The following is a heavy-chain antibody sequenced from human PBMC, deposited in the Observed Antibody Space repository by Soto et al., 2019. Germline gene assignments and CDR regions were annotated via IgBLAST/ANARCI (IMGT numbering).Heavy chain of an antibody. D-gene: IGHD3-10*01. CDR3: ASVLGSRRSGSYPSY. CDR2: ISTNNDAI. V-gene: IGHV3-48*01. J-gene: IGHJ4*02. Sequence: EVQLVESGGGLVQPGGSLRLSCAASGFSISDCSMNWVRRAPGKGLEWISYISTNNDAIYHADSVKGRFTISRDNAKNSLYLQMNSLRAEDTALYYCASVLGSRRSGSYPSYWGQGTLVTVSS. CDR1: GFSISDCS.